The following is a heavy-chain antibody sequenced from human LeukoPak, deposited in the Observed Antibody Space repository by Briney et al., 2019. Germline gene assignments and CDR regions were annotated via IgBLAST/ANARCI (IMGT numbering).Heavy chain of an antibody. CDR1: GYTFTSYY. CDR2: INPSDGST. CDR3: ARVRSQVYDILTGKYYFDN. V-gene: IGHV1-46*01. D-gene: IGHD3-9*01. J-gene: IGHJ4*02. Sequence: ASVKVSCKASGYTFTSYYMHWVRQAPGQGLEWMGIINPSDGSTSYAQKFQGRVTMTRDMSTSTVYMELSSLRSEDTAVYYCARVRSQVYDILTGKYYFDNWGQGTMVTVSS.